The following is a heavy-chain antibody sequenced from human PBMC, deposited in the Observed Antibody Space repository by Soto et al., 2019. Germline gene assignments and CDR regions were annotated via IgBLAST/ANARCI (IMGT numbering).Heavy chain of an antibody. CDR3: ARDCAGYSSGWYQRGGFDY. Sequence: QVQLVESGGGVVQPGRSLRLSCAASGFTFSSYGMHWVRQAPGKGLEWVAVIWYDGSNKYYAASVKGRFTISRDHSKXXLXXQMNSLRAEDTAVYCCARDCAGYSSGWYQRGGFDYWGQGTLVTVSS. D-gene: IGHD6-19*01. CDR1: GFTFSSYG. CDR2: IWYDGSNK. J-gene: IGHJ4*02. V-gene: IGHV3-33*01.